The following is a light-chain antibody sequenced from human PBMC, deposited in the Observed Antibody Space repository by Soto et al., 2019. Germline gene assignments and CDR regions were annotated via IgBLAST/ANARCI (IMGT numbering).Light chain of an antibody. CDR2: DVS. Sequence: QSALSQPRSVSGSPGQSITISCTGTISDVGGYNYVSWYQQHPGKAPKLMIYDVSKRPSGVPDRFSGYKSGNTASLTISGLQAEDEADYYCCSYAGSYPVVFGGGTKVTV. CDR1: ISDVGGYNY. J-gene: IGLJ2*01. V-gene: IGLV2-11*01. CDR3: CSYAGSYPVV.